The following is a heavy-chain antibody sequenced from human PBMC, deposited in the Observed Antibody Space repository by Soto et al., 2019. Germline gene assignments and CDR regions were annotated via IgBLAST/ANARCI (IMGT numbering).Heavy chain of an antibody. CDR1: GGTFSSYA. V-gene: IGHV1-69*01. CDR2: IIPIFGTA. Sequence: QVQLVQSGAEVKKPGSSVKVSCKASGGTFSSYAISWVRQAPGQGLEWMGGIIPIFGTANYAQKFQGRVTITADESTSTAYMELSSLRSEDTAVYYCASGVFIPMVRGVILNWFDPWGQGTLVTVSS. J-gene: IGHJ5*02. CDR3: ASGVFIPMVRGVILNWFDP. D-gene: IGHD3-10*01.